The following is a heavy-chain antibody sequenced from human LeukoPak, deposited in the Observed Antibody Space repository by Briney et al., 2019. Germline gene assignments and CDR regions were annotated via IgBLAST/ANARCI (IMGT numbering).Heavy chain of an antibody. CDR3: ARYGRVAGTDPSNWFDP. CDR1: GYTFTSYG. Sequence: ASVKVSCKASGYTFTSYGISWVRQAPGQGLEWMGWISAYNGNTNYAQKLQGRVTMTTDTSTSTAYMELRGLRSDDTAVYYCARYGRVAGTDPSNWFDPWGQGTQVTVSS. D-gene: IGHD6-13*01. J-gene: IGHJ5*02. V-gene: IGHV1-18*04. CDR2: ISAYNGNT.